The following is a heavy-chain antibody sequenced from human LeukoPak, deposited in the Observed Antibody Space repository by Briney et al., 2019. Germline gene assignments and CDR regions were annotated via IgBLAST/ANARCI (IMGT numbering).Heavy chain of an antibody. CDR3: AKNEDSDYYDSTVDAFDI. CDR1: GFTFSSYT. CDR2: ISGSGGST. J-gene: IGHJ3*02. Sequence: GGSLRLSCAASGFTFSSYTMSWVRQAPGKGLEWVSAISGSGGSTYYADSVKGRFTISRDNSKNTLYLQMNSLRAEDTAVYYCAKNEDSDYYDSTVDAFDIWGQGTMVTVS. D-gene: IGHD3-22*01. V-gene: IGHV3-23*01.